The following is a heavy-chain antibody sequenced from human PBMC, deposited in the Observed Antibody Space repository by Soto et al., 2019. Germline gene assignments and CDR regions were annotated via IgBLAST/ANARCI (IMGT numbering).Heavy chain of an antibody. V-gene: IGHV3-15*01. J-gene: IGHJ4*02. CDR2: IKSKTDVGTT. D-gene: IGHD3-22*01. CDR1: GFTFSNAW. Sequence: PGWSLRLSCAAAGFTFSNAWMSWVRQAPGKGLEWVGRIKSKTDVGTTDYAAPVKGRFTISRDDSKNTLYLQMNSLKTEDTAVYYCTSQGYYYDSSGFFFWGQGTLVTGSS. CDR3: TSQGYYYDSSGFFF.